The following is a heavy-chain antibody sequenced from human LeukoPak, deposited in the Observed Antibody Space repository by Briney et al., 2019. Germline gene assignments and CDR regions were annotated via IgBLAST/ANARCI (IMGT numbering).Heavy chain of an antibody. Sequence: PGGSLRLSCTASGFTFTSYAMSWVRQVPGKGLEWVSTISGSGGGTYYADSVKGRFTISRDNSKNTLDLQMNSLRAEDTAVYYCAKVAGDILTGYVIKYYFDYWGQGTLVTVSS. J-gene: IGHJ4*02. CDR2: ISGSGGGT. CDR3: AKVAGDILTGYVIKYYFDY. CDR1: GFTFTSYA. V-gene: IGHV3-23*01. D-gene: IGHD3-9*01.